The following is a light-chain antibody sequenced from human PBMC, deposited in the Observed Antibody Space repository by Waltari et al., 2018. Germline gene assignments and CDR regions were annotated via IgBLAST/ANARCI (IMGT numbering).Light chain of an antibody. CDR2: EVS. V-gene: IGKV2-30*01. CDR1: QSLFFIDGNSH. J-gene: IGKJ1*01. Sequence: VRPQPPLPWPVTLGQPPSISCRPSQSLFFIDGNSHLNWFQQRPGQSPRRLIYEVSKRDSGVPDRFSGSGSGSDFTLKISRVEAEDVGVYYCMQGTQWPPSFGQGTKVEIK. CDR3: MQGTQWPPS.